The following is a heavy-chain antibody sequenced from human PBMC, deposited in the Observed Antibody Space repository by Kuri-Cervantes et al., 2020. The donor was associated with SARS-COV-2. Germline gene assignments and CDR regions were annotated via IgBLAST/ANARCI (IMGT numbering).Heavy chain of an antibody. J-gene: IGHJ3*02. CDR3: AREGAISGAFDI. V-gene: IGHV3-21*01. CDR2: ISSSSSYI. Sequence: GGSLRLSCAASGFTFSSYSMNWVRQAPGKGLEWVSSISSSSSYIYYADSVKGRFTISRDNAKNSLYLQMNSLRAEDTAVYYCAREGAISGAFDIWGQGTMVTVSS. D-gene: IGHD2-2*01. CDR1: GFTFSSYS.